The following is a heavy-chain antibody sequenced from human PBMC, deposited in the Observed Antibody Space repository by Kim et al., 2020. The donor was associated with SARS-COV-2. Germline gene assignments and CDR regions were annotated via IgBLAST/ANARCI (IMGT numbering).Heavy chain of an antibody. CDR2: IYYSGST. J-gene: IGHJ3*02. CDR3: ARARSITMIVVVIDAFDI. V-gene: IGHV4-30-4*01. D-gene: IGHD3-22*01. Sequence: SETLSLTCTVSGGSISSGDYYWSWIRQPPGKGLEWIGYIYYSGSTYYNPSLKSRVTISVDTSKNQFSLKLSSVTAADTAWYYCARARSITMIVVVIDAFDIGGQGTMVPSLQ. CDR1: GGSISSGDYY.